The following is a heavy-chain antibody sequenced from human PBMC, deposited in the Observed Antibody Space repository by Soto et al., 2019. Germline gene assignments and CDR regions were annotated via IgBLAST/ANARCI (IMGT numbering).Heavy chain of an antibody. V-gene: IGHV3-33*01. CDR3: ARGRYQLLFGTFDP. J-gene: IGHJ5*02. CDR2: IWYDGSNK. Sequence: QVQLVESGGGVVQPGRSLRLSCAASGFTFSSYGMHWVRQAPGKGLEWVAVIWYDGSNKYYADSVKGRFTISRDNXXNTLYLQMNSLRAEDTAVYYCARGRYQLLFGTFDPWGQGTLVTVSS. CDR1: GFTFSSYG. D-gene: IGHD2-2*01.